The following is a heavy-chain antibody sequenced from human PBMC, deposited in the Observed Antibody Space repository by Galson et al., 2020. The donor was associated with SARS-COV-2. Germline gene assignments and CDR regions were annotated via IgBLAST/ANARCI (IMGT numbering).Heavy chain of an antibody. Sequence: SETLSLTCTVSGGSVSSFYWSWIRQPPGKGLERIGYIFTSGTTRYNPSLGSRVTLFVDTSKNQVALQLSSVTAADTAVYYCARGRTNWYDSWGQGTLATVSP. J-gene: IGHJ5*01. D-gene: IGHD2-15*01. CDR1: GGSVSSFY. CDR3: ARGRTNWYDS. CDR2: IFTSGTT. V-gene: IGHV4-4*08.